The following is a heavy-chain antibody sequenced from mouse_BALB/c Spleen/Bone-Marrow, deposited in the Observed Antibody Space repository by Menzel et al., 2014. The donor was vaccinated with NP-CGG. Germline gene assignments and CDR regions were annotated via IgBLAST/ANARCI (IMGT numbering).Heavy chain of an antibody. D-gene: IGHD4-1*01. V-gene: IGHV14-3*02. CDR3: ASWEYFAMDY. Sequence: SGAELVKPGASVKLSCTASGFNIKDTYMHWVKQRPEQGLEWIGRIDPANGNTKYDPKFQGKATITADTSSNTAYLHLSSLTSADPAVYYCASWEYFAMDYWRQGTSVTVSS. J-gene: IGHJ4*01. CDR2: IDPANGNT. CDR1: GFNIKDTY.